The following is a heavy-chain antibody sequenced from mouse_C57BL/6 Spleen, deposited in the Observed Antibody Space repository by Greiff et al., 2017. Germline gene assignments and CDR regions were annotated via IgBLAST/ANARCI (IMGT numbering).Heavy chain of an antibody. J-gene: IGHJ2*01. CDR1: GSTFTSYW. Sequence: VQLQQPRAELVIPGASVKLSCKASGSTFTSYWMHWVKQRPGQGLPWIGEIDPSDSSTNYNQQFRGKSTLPVDKYSSTAYMQLSSLTSEDAAVYYCARWSNSCGYWGQGTTLTVSS. V-gene: IGHV1-69*01. D-gene: IGHD5-1*01. CDR2: IDPSDSST. CDR3: ARWSNSCGY.